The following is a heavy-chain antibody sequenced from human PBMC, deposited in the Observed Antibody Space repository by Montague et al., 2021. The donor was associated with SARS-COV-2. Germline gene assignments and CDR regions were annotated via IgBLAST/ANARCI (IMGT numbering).Heavy chain of an antibody. CDR1: GGSFSGYY. Sequence: SETLSLPCAVYGGSFSGYYWSWIRQPPGKGLEWIGEINQSGSTNYNPSLKSRVTLSVDTSKKQFSLKLSSLTAADTAVYYCARVAGGYYHDSSAYFDYWGQGSLVTVSS. CDR2: INQSGST. J-gene: IGHJ4*02. D-gene: IGHD3-22*01. V-gene: IGHV4-34*01. CDR3: ARVAGGYYHDSSAYFDY.